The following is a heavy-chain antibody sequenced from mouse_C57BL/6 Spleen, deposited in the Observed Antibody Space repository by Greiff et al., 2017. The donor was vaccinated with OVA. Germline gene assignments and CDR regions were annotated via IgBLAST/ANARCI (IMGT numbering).Heavy chain of an antibody. J-gene: IGHJ2*01. CDR2: INPSTGGT. V-gene: IGHV1-42*01. CDR3: ARRGPGYYGSSFYFDY. Sequence: VHVKQSGPELVKPGASVKISCKASGYSFTGYYMNWVKQSPEKSLEWIGEINPSTGGTTYNQKFKAKATLTVDKSSSTAYMQLKSLTSEDSAVYYCARRGPGYYGSSFYFDYWGQGTTLTVSS. CDR1: GYSFTGYY. D-gene: IGHD1-1*01.